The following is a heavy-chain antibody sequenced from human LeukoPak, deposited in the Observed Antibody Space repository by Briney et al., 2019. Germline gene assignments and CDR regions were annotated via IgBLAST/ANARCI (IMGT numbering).Heavy chain of an antibody. Sequence: SETLSLTCTVSGGSISSYYWSWIRQPPGKGLEWIGYIYYSGSTNYNPSLKGRVTMSVDTSKNQFSLKLSSVTAADTAVYYCARGYYYYYMDVWGKGTTVTVSS. CDR1: GGSISSYY. V-gene: IGHV4-59*12. J-gene: IGHJ6*03. CDR3: ARGYYYYYMDV. CDR2: IYYSGST.